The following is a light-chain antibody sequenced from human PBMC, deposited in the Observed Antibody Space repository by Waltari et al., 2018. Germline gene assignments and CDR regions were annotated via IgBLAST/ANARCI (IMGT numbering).Light chain of an antibody. V-gene: IGLV3-19*01. Sequence: SSVLTQDPAVSVALGQPVSITCPGDSPRRDYASWYQQRPGQDPILCLSGQDNRPSGIPDRFSGSTSGNTASLTITGAQAEDEADYYCLSRDTTSTRVFGGGTRLTV. CDR2: GQD. CDR1: SPRRDY. CDR3: LSRDTTSTRV. J-gene: IGLJ3*02.